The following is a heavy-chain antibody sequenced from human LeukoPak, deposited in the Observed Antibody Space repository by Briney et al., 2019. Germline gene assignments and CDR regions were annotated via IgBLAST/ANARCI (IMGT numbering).Heavy chain of an antibody. V-gene: IGHV4-59*01. D-gene: IGHD1-26*01. CDR2: FYYSGST. CDR3: ARDRSYIWFDP. Sequence: SETLSLTCAVSGGSISSYYWSWIRQPPGKGLEWIGYFYYSGSTNYNPSLKSRVTISVDTSKNQFSLKLSSVTAADTAVYYCARDRSYIWFDPWGQGTLVTVSS. J-gene: IGHJ5*02. CDR1: GGSISSYY.